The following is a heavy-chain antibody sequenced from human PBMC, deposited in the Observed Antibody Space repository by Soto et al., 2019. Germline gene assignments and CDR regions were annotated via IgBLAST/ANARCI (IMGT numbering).Heavy chain of an antibody. D-gene: IGHD6-13*01. Sequence: SETLSITCAVSGAPITTYYWSWIRQPAGQGMEWIGRISPRGYTVYSPSLESRVTMSVDTSKNQFSLNLKSVTAADTAVYYCAREGIAAAGTTNWFDPWGQGTLVTVSS. CDR2: ISPRGYT. CDR1: GAPITTYY. V-gene: IGHV4-4*07. CDR3: AREGIAAAGTTNWFDP. J-gene: IGHJ5*02.